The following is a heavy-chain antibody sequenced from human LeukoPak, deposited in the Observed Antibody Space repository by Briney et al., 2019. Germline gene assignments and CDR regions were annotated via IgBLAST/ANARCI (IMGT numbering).Heavy chain of an antibody. J-gene: IGHJ4*02. CDR3: ARDQVGAFPY. V-gene: IGHV4-61*02. Sequence: SQTLSLTCTVSGGSISSGSYYWSWIRQPAGKGLEWIGRIYTSGSTNCNPSLKSRVTISVDTSKNQFSLKLSSVTAADTAVYYCARDQVGAFPYWGQGTLVTVSS. CDR1: GGSISSGSYY. D-gene: IGHD1-26*01. CDR2: IYTSGST.